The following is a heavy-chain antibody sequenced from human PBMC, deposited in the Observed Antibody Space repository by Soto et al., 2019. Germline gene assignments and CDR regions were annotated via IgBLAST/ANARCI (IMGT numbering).Heavy chain of an antibody. D-gene: IGHD3-10*01. J-gene: IGHJ4*02. V-gene: IGHV3-15*07. CDR2: IKRKLNGETR. Sequence: EVRLVESGGIVVRPGGSLRLSCAASGFTFSRAWMHWARQAPGKGLEWVGLIKRKLNGETRDYDAPVKGRFTISRDDSETTVYLQMNTLTIEDTGVNYCATDYYGTIRDWGQGTLVTVS. CDR3: ATDYYGTIRD. CDR1: GFTFSRAW.